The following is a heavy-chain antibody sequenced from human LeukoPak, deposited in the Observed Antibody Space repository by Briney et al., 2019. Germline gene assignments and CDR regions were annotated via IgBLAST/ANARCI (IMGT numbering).Heavy chain of an antibody. Sequence: GGSLRLSCTTSGFTFSNYPMSWVRQAPGKGLEWLALLGSTAYGGTTKYAASVKGRFTISRDDSKSIAYLQMSSLKTEDTAVYYCTRPYYDYLTGYYSDYWGQGTLVTVSS. CDR2: LGSTAYGGTT. CDR1: GFTFSNYP. CDR3: TRPYYDYLTGYYSDY. V-gene: IGHV3-49*04. J-gene: IGHJ4*02. D-gene: IGHD3-9*01.